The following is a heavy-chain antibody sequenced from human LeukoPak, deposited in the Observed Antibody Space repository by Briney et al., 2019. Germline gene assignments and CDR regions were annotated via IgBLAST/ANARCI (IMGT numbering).Heavy chain of an antibody. CDR1: GFTVSSNY. D-gene: IGHD4-23*01. V-gene: IGHV3-53*01. CDR3: ARDNPYGGGFDP. CDR2: IYSGGST. J-gene: IGHJ5*02. Sequence: GGSPRLSCAASGFTVSSNYMSWVRQAPGKGLEWVSVIYSGGSTYYADSVKGRFTISRDNSKNTLYLQMNSLRAEDTAVYYCARDNPYGGGFDPWGQGTLVTVSS.